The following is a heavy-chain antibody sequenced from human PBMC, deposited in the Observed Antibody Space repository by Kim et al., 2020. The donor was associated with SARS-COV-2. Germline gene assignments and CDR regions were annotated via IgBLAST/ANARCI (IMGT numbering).Heavy chain of an antibody. J-gene: IGHJ5*02. D-gene: IGHD1-7*01. Sequence: GGSLRLSCAASGFTFDDYAMHWVRQAPGKGLEWVSGISWNSGSIGYADSVKGRFTISRDHAKNSLYLQMNSLGAEDTALYYCAKGSDNGNYLLPGFDPWGQGTLVTVSS. CDR3: AKGSDNGNYLLPGFDP. CDR1: GFTFDDYA. CDR2: ISWNSGSI. V-gene: IGHV3-9*01.